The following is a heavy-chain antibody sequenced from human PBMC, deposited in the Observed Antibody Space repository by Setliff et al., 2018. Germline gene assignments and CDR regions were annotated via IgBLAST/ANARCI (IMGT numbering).Heavy chain of an antibody. J-gene: IGHJ4*02. CDR1: GASISDSY. V-gene: IGHV4-4*08. CDR2: ILTTGST. CDR3: ARFCGTSNCQRAPLFDY. D-gene: IGHD1-1*01. Sequence: SETLSLTCGVSGASISDSYWSWIRQPPGKGLEWIGHILTTGSTNYNPSLRSRIAISADTSRDRFSLRLTSVTAADTAIYYCARFCGTSNCQRAPLFDYWGQGILVTVSS.